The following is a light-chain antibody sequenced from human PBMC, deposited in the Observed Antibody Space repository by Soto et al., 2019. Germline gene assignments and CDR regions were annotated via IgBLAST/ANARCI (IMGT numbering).Light chain of an antibody. Sequence: IQMTQSPSTLSACVGDRVTITCRAIQSFSTYLAWYQQKPGKAPKLLIYKASSLQSGAPSRFSGSGSGTEFTLTISSLQPDDFETYYCQQYNGDTWTFGLGTKVDIK. CDR3: QQYNGDTWT. V-gene: IGKV1-5*03. CDR1: QSFSTY. CDR2: KAS. J-gene: IGKJ1*01.